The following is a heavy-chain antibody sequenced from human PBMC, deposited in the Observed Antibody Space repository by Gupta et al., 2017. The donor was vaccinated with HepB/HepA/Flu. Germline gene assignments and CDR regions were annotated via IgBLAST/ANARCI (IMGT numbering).Heavy chain of an antibody. CDR3: ARLRGYSFGYHFDY. CDR2: ISASGNT. J-gene: IGHJ4*02. V-gene: IGHV4-61*08. Sequence: QVQLQESGPGLVKPSETLSLTCGVSGGSVSSGGYYWSWIRQPPGEGLEWIGYISASGNTNYNPPLKSRVTISIDTSKNQFSLKLSSATAADTAVYYCARLRGYSFGYHFDYWGQGTLVTVSS. CDR1: GGSVSSGGYY. D-gene: IGHD5-18*01.